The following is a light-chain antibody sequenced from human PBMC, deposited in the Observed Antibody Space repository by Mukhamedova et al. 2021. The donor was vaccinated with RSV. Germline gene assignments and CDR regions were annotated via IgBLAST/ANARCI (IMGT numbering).Light chain of an antibody. CDR1: SLRSYY. CDR2: GKN. J-gene: IGLJ1*01. CDR3: NSRDSSGNHYV. V-gene: IGLV3-19*01. Sequence: GQTVRITCQGDSLRSYYASWYQQKPGQAPVLVIYGKNNRPSGIPDRFSGSSSGNTASLTITGAQAEEEADYYCNSRDSSGNHYV.